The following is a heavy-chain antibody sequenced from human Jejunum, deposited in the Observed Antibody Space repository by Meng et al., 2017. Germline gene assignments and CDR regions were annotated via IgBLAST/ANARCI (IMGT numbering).Heavy chain of an antibody. J-gene: IGHJ4*02. Sequence: GGSLRLSCIASGFSFDNYGMHWVRQDPGKGLEWVAGISWNNAKIAYADSVKGRFFIARDNAKTSLYLEMNSLRVEDTALYYCVKGSASGYYGAIYYFDGWGRGTLVTVSS. CDR1: GFSFDNYG. V-gene: IGHV3-9*01. CDR2: ISWNNAKI. D-gene: IGHD3-16*01. CDR3: VKGSASGYYGAIYYFDG.